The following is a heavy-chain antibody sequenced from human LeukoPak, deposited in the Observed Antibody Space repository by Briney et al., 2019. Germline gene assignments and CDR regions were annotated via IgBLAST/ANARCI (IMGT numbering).Heavy chain of an antibody. D-gene: IGHD4-17*01. Sequence: PSETLSLTCAVYGGSFSGYYWSWIRQPPGKGLEWIGEINHSGGTNYNPSLKSRVTISVDTSKKQLSLKLTSVTAADTAVYYCAREGYGDSIDYWGQGTLVTVSS. J-gene: IGHJ4*02. V-gene: IGHV4-34*01. CDR3: AREGYGDSIDY. CDR1: GGSFSGYY. CDR2: INHSGGT.